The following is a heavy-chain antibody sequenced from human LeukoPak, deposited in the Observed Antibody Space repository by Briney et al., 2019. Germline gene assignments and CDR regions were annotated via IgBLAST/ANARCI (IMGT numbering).Heavy chain of an antibody. CDR2: IYHSGST. D-gene: IGHD6-19*01. J-gene: IGHJ5*02. V-gene: IGHV4-39*01. CDR3: ARHTGYSSGWFPKWFDP. Sequence: SETLSLTCTVSGGSISSSSSYWGWIRQPPGKGLEWIGSIYHSGSTYYNPSLKSRVTISVDTSKNQFSLKLSSVTAADTAVYYCARHTGYSSGWFPKWFDPWGQGTLVTVSS. CDR1: GGSISSSSSY.